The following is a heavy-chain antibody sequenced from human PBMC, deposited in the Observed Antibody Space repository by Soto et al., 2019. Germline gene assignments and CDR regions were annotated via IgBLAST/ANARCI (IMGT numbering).Heavy chain of an antibody. CDR3: AIAVAYGDPCYYYYMDV. V-gene: IGHV1-18*01. CDR2: ISAYNGNT. CDR1: GYTFTSYG. D-gene: IGHD4-17*01. Sequence: ASVKVSCKASGYTFTSYGISWVRQAPGQGLEWMGWISAYNGNTNYAQKLQGRVTMTTDTSTSTAYMELRSLRSDDTAVYYCAIAVAYGDPCYYYYMDVWGKGTTVTDSS. J-gene: IGHJ6*03.